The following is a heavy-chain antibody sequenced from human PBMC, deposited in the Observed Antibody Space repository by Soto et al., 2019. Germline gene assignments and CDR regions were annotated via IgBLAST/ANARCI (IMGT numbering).Heavy chain of an antibody. CDR1: GDSISSSTYY. D-gene: IGHD3-22*01. CDR2: IHYSGST. Sequence: SETLSLTCTVSGDSISSSTYYWVWIRHSPGKGLEWIGNIHYSGSTYYNPSLKSRVTISVDTSKNQFSLELDSVTPEDTAVYYCAREKGYYHDSSGPFDYWGLGTLVTVSS. V-gene: IGHV4-39*02. J-gene: IGHJ4*02. CDR3: AREKGYYHDSSGPFDY.